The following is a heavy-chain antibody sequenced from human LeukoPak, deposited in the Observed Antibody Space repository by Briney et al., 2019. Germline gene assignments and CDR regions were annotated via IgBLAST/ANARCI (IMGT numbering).Heavy chain of an antibody. J-gene: IGHJ4*02. CDR1: GFSFSDHF. CDR2: IRNKVNSYTT. Sequence: GGSLRLSCAASGFSFSDHFMDWVRQAPGKGLEWVGRIRNKVNSYTTDFAASVKGRFTISRDDSKNSLYLQMNNLKTEDTAMYYCASASAGLIEYWGQGTLVTVSS. CDR3: ASASAGLIEY. V-gene: IGHV3-72*01.